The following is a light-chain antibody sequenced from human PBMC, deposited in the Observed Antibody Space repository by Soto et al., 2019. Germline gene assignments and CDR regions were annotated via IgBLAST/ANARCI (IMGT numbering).Light chain of an antibody. V-gene: IGKV1D-12*01. CDR2: TES. CDR3: QHTTAVPIT. CDR1: QGVSTW. Sequence: DIQMTQSPSSVSASVGDRVTITCRASQGVSTWLAWDQQKRGKAPNLLIYTESSLQSGVPSRFRGSGSGTDFTLPISSLQPEDCATYYFQHTTAVPITFGGGTKVEI. J-gene: IGKJ4*01.